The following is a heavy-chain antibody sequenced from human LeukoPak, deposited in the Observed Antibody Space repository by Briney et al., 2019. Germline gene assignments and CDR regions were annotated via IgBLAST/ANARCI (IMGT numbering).Heavy chain of an antibody. CDR3: AREGYCSGGICYSTMNWFDP. V-gene: IGHV1-18*01. CDR1: GYRFTSYG. D-gene: IGHD2-15*01. J-gene: IGHJ5*02. Sequence: ASVKVSCTASGYRFTSYGITWVRQAPGQGLEWMGWISAYNGNTNYAQKVQGRVTLTTDTSTSTAYMELRSLRSDDTAVYYCAREGYCSGGICYSTMNWFDPWGQGTLVTVSS. CDR2: ISAYNGNT.